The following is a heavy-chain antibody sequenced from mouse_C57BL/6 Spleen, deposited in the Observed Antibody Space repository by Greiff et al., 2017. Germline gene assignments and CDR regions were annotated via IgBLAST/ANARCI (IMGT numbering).Heavy chain of an antibody. V-gene: IGHV1-76*01. CDR2: IYPGSGNT. Sequence: QVQLKESGAELVRPGASVKLSCKASGYTFTDYYINWVKQRPGQGLEWIARIYPGSGNTYYNEKFKGKATLTAEKSSSTAYMQLSSLTSEDSAVYFCARGGWLLQYFDVWGTGTTVTVSS. D-gene: IGHD2-3*01. J-gene: IGHJ1*03. CDR1: GYTFTDYY. CDR3: ARGGWLLQYFDV.